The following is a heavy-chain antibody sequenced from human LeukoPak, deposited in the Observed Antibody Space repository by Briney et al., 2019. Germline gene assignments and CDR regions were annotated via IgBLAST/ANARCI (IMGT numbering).Heavy chain of an antibody. CDR1: GGSIISGSFY. J-gene: IGHJ4*02. D-gene: IGHD6-13*01. CDR3: ARLRPGSYSSTDY. CDR2: MYTSGST. Sequence: SETLSLTCTVSGGSIISGSFYWNWIRQPAGKGLEWIGRMYTSGSTNYNPSLKSRVTISVDTSKNQFSLKLSSVTAADTAVYYCARLRPGSYSSTDYWGQGTLVTVSS. V-gene: IGHV4-61*02.